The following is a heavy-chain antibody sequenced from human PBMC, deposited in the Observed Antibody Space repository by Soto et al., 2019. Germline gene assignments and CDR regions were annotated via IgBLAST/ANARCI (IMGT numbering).Heavy chain of an antibody. Sequence: GGSLRLSCAASGFTFSSYWMHWVRQAPGKGLVWVSRINSDGSSTSYADSVKGRFAISRDNAKNTLYLQMNSLRAEDTAVYYCARGLTIFGVAPDGYWGQGTLVTVSS. CDR3: ARGLTIFGVAPDGY. J-gene: IGHJ4*02. CDR2: INSDGSST. V-gene: IGHV3-74*01. D-gene: IGHD3-3*01. CDR1: GFTFSSYW.